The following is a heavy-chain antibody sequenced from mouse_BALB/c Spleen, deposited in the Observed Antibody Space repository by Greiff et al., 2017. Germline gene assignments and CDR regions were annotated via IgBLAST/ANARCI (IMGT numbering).Heavy chain of an antibody. D-gene: IGHD2-3*01. V-gene: IGHV5-12-1*01. CDR3: ARQKIYDGYLYAMDY. CDR1: GFAFSSYD. CDR2: ISSGGGST. Sequence: EVKLEESGGGLVKPGGSLKLSCAASGFAFSSYDMSWVRQTPEKRLEWVAYISSGGGSTYYPDTVKGRFTISRDNAKNTLYLQMSSLKSEDTAMYYCARQKIYDGYLYAMDYWGQGTSVTVSS. J-gene: IGHJ4*01.